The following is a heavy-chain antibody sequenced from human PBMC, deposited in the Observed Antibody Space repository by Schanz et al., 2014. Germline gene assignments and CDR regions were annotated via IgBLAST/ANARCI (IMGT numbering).Heavy chain of an antibody. Sequence: QLQLVQSGAEVKKPGSSVKVSCKLSGGTFSSYTISWMRQAPGQGLEWMGKIIPVLNIATYAQRFQGRVSITADTSTNTAYMELSSLTSEDTAVHYCARGRGFYDYWGQETLVTVSS. CDR1: GGTFSSYT. CDR2: IIPVLNIA. CDR3: ARGRGFYDY. J-gene: IGHJ4*02. D-gene: IGHD3-10*01. V-gene: IGHV1-69*02.